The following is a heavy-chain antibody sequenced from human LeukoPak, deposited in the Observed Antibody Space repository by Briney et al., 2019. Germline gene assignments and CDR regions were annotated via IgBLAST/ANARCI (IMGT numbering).Heavy chain of an antibody. CDR1: GGSINSGGYY. J-gene: IGHJ6*02. CDR3: ARRGYGVDV. V-gene: IGHV4-30-2*01. Sequence: SETLSLTCTVSGGSINSGGYYWTWIRQPPWEGLEWIAYFSHSGSTFYNPSLKSRVTISLDTSKNQFSLNLRSVTAADTAVYYCARRGYGVDVWGQGTTVTVSS. CDR2: FSHSGST. D-gene: IGHD3-10*01.